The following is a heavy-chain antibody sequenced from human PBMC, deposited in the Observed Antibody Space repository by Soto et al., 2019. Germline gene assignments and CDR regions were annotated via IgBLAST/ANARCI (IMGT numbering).Heavy chain of an antibody. Sequence: SVKVSCKASGFTFTSSAVQWVRQARGQRLEWIGWIVVGSGDTNYAQKFQERVTITRDMSTSTAYMELSSLRSEDTAVYYCAASLIPPPYYYGMDVWGQGTTVTVSS. J-gene: IGHJ6*02. V-gene: IGHV1-58*01. CDR1: GFTFTSSA. CDR3: AASLIPPPYYYGMDV. CDR2: IVVGSGDT.